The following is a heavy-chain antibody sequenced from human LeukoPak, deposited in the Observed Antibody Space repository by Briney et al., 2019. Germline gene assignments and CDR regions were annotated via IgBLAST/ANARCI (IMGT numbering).Heavy chain of an antibody. D-gene: IGHD6-19*01. J-gene: IGHJ6*03. CDR2: IIPIFGTA. V-gene: IGHV1-69*13. CDR3: ASTTTHSSADRLSGIYYMDV. CDR1: GGTFSSYA. Sequence: PKASVKVSCKASGGTFSSYAISWVRQAPGQGLEWMGGIIPIFGTANYAQKFQGRVTITADESTSTAYMELSSLRSEDTAVYYCASTTTHSSADRLSGIYYMDVWGKGTTVTISS.